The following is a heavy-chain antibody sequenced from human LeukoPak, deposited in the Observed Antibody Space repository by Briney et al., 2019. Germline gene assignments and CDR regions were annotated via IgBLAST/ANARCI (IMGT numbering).Heavy chain of an antibody. CDR1: GFTFSYYG. CDR3: AKDFRGYSYGYDAFDI. Sequence: GGSLRLSCAASGFTFSYYGLSWVRQAPGKGQEWVSGFGHNGDITYSDSVKGRFTISRDNSKNTLYLQMNSLRAEDTAVYYCAKDFRGYSYGYDAFDIWGQGTMVTVSS. D-gene: IGHD5-18*01. CDR2: FGHNGDIT. J-gene: IGHJ3*02. V-gene: IGHV3-23*01.